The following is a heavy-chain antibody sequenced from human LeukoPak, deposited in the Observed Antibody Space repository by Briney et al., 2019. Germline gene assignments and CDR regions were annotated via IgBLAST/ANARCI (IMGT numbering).Heavy chain of an antibody. CDR1: GFTFSSYD. Sequence: GGSLRLSCAASGFTFSSYDMTWVRQAPGKGLEWVSGISGSGGSTYYADSVKGRFTISRDNSKNTLYLQMNSLRADDTAVYYCAKQAEDIVVVPAADIDYWGQGTLVTVSS. CDR3: AKQAEDIVVVPAADIDY. V-gene: IGHV3-23*01. D-gene: IGHD2-2*01. J-gene: IGHJ4*02. CDR2: ISGSGGST.